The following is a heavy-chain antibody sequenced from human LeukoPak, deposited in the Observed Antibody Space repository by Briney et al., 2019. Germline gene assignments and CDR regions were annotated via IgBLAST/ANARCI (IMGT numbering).Heavy chain of an antibody. J-gene: IGHJ3*02. Sequence: ASVMVSCKASGYTFTSYGISWVRQAPGQGLEWMGWISAYNGNTNYAQKLQGRVTMTTDTSTSTAYMELRSLRSDDTAVYYCARDGLSEIDDAFDIWGQGTMVTVSS. CDR3: ARDGLSEIDDAFDI. CDR1: GYTFTSYG. D-gene: IGHD3/OR15-3a*01. V-gene: IGHV1-18*01. CDR2: ISAYNGNT.